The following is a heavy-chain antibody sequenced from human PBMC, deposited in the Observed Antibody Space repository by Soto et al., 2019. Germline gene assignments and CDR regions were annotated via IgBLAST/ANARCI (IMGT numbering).Heavy chain of an antibody. V-gene: IGHV3-23*01. D-gene: IGHD6-19*01. J-gene: IGHJ6*02. Sequence: GGSLRLSCAASGFTFSSYAMSWVRQAPGKGLEWVSAISGSGSSTYYADSVKGRFTISRDNSKNTLYLQMNSLRAEDTAVYYCAKDLYSSGWQSYYYYYGMDVWGQGTTVTVSS. CDR1: GFTFSSYA. CDR3: AKDLYSSGWQSYYYYYGMDV. CDR2: ISGSGSST.